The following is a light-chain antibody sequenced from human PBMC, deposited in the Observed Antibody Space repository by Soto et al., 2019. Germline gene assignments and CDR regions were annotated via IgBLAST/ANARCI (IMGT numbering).Light chain of an antibody. Sequence: QSALTQPPSVSGSPGQSVTISCTGTNSDIGTYNRVSWYHQTPGTAPKTMIYEVSHRPSGVPDRFSGSKSGNTASLTISGLQAEDEGDYYCISYTTSNTLLFGGGTQLTVL. V-gene: IGLV2-18*02. CDR1: NSDIGTYNR. CDR3: ISYTTSNTLL. CDR2: EVS. J-gene: IGLJ2*01.